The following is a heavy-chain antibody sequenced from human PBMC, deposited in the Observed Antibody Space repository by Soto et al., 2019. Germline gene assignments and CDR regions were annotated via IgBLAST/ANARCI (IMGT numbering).Heavy chain of an antibody. CDR1: GYTFTSYG. V-gene: IGHV1-18*01. CDR2: ISAYDGYT. CDR3: ARGGFYDSSGARNYYYYGMNV. D-gene: IGHD3-22*01. Sequence: QVQLVQSGAEVKKPGASVKVSCKASGYTFTSYGINWVRQAPGQGLEWLGWISAYDGYTNYPQMLQGRVSMTTDTSTKTAYMELRSLRSDDTAMYYCARGGFYDSSGARNYYYYGMNVWGQGTTVTVSS. J-gene: IGHJ6*02.